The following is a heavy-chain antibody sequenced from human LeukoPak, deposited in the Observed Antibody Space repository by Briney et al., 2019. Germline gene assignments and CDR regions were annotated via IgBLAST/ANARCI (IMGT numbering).Heavy chain of an antibody. D-gene: IGHD6-13*01. CDR3: AREVGPYIAAAGTYFGY. V-gene: IGHV1-69*13. CDR2: IIPIFGTA. Sequence: ASVKVSCKASGGTFSSYAISWVRQAPGQGLEWMGGIIPIFGTANYAQKFQGRVTITADESTSTAYMELSSLRSEDTAVYYCAREVGPYIAAAGTYFGYWGQGTLVTVSS. J-gene: IGHJ4*02. CDR1: GGTFSSYA.